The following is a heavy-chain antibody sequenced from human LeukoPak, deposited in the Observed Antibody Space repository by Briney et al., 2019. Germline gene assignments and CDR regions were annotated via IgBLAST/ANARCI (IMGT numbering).Heavy chain of an antibody. V-gene: IGHV3-23*01. CDR3: AKVSSSGWYFGYFDY. CDR1: GFTFSSYA. D-gene: IGHD6-19*01. CDR2: ISGSGGST. J-gene: IGHJ4*02. Sequence: GGSLRLSCAASGFTFSSYAMTWVRRAPGKGLEWVSSISGSGGSTYYANSVKGRFTISRDNPKNTLYLQMNSLRGEDTAVYYCAKVSSSGWYFGYFDYWGQGTLVTVSS.